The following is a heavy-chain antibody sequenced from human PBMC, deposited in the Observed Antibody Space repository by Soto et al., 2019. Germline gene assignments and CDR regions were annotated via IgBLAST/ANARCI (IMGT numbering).Heavy chain of an antibody. CDR1: GGSISSGGYS. V-gene: IGHV4-30-2*01. CDR2: IYHSGST. J-gene: IGHJ4*02. D-gene: IGHD5-12*01. CDR3: AAGGGLPRYY. Sequence: QLQLQESGSGLVKPSQTLSLTCAVSGGSISSGGYSWSWIRQPPGKGLEWIGYIYHSGSTYYNPSLQRPVTIAVDRSKNQFSLKLSSVTAADTAVYYCAAGGGLPRYYWGQGTLVTVSS.